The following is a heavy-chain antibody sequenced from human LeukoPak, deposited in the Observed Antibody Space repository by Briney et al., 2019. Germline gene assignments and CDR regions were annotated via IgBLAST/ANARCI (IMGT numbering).Heavy chain of an antibody. D-gene: IGHD3-3*01. CDR2: IIPILGIA. CDR1: GGTFSSYA. J-gene: IGHJ3*02. V-gene: IGHV1-69*04. Sequence: GASVKVSCKASGGTFSSYAISWVRQAPGQGLEWMGRIIPILGIANYAQKFQGRVTITADESTSTAYMELSSLRSEDTAVYYCARAGRGYSPLNAFDIWGQGTMVTVSS. CDR3: ARAGRGYSPLNAFDI.